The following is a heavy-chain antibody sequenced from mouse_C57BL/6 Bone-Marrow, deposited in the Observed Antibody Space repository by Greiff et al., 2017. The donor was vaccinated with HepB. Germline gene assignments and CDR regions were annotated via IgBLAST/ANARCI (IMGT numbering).Heavy chain of an antibody. CDR2: FYPGSGSI. D-gene: IGHD4-1*01. Sequence: VHLVESGAELVKPGASVKLSCKASGYTFTEYTIHWVKQRSGQGLEWIGWFYPGSGSIKYNEKFKDKATLTADKSSSTVYMELSRLTSEDSAVYFCARHEGNWSWFAYWGQGTLVTVSA. CDR3: ARHEGNWSWFAY. V-gene: IGHV1-62-2*01. CDR1: GYTFTEYT. J-gene: IGHJ3*01.